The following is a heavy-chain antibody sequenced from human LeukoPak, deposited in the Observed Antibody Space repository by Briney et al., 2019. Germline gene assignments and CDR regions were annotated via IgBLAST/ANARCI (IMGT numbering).Heavy chain of an antibody. CDR2: INPNSGGT. D-gene: IGHD2-2*01. J-gene: IGHJ3*02. V-gene: IGHV1-2*02. CDR3: ARGYQLLYDAFDI. CDR1: GGTFSSYA. Sequence: ASVKVSCKASGGTFSSYAISWVRQAPGQGLEWMGWINPNSGGTNYAQKFQGRVTMTRDTSISTAYMELSRLRSDDTAVYYCARGYQLLYDAFDIWGQGTMVTVSS.